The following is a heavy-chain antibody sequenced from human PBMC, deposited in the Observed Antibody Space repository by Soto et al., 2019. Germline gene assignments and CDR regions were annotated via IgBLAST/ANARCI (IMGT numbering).Heavy chain of an antibody. J-gene: IGHJ4*02. CDR1: GYRFTSYW. CDR2: IYPGDSDT. Sequence: PGESLKISCKGSGYRFTSYWIGLVRQKPCTGLEWMGIIYPGDSDTRYSPSFQGQVTISADKSISTAYLQWSSLKASDTAMYYCARQGEIGIAVAGPFDYWGQGTLVTVSS. D-gene: IGHD6-19*01. CDR3: ARQGEIGIAVAGPFDY. V-gene: IGHV5-51*01.